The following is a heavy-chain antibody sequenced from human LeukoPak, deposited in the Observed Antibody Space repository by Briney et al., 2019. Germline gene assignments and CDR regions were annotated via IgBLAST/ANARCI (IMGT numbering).Heavy chain of an antibody. CDR3: AREGTAMVRRWFDP. V-gene: IGHV1-69*04. CDR2: IIPILGIA. D-gene: IGHD5-18*01. J-gene: IGHJ5*02. CDR1: GGTFSSYA. Sequence: EASVTVSCKASGGTFSSYAISWVRQAPGQGLEWMGRIIPILGIANYAQKFQGRVTITADKSTSTAYMELSSLRSEDTAVYYCAREGTAMVRRWFDPWGQGTLVTVSS.